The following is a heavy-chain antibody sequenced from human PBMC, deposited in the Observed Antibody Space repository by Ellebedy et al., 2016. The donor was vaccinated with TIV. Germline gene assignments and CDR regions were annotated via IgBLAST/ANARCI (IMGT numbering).Heavy chain of an antibody. D-gene: IGHD3-10*01. CDR1: GFTFSNYV. CDR3: ARRTTSGSGSYPFDY. CDR2: ITSSGGST. J-gene: IGHJ4*02. Sequence: GESLKISCAASGFTFSNYVMSWVRQAPGEGLEWVSVITSSGGSTYYADSVKGRFTLSRDNSKNTLYLQMNSLRAEDTAVYYCARRTTSGSGSYPFDYWGQGTLVTVSS. V-gene: IGHV3-23*01.